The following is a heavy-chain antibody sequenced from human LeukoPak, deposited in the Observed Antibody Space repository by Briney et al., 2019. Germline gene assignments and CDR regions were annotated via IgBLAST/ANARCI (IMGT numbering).Heavy chain of an antibody. J-gene: IGHJ2*01. CDR1: GGSISGYY. Sequence: SETLSLTCTVSGGSISGYYWSWIRQPPGKGLEWIGYIYYSGSTNYNPSLKSRVTISVDTSKNQFSLKLSSVTAADTAVYYCARDHGMATSYWYFDLWGRGTLVTVSS. D-gene: IGHD5-24*01. CDR2: IYYSGST. V-gene: IGHV4-59*01. CDR3: ARDHGMATSYWYFDL.